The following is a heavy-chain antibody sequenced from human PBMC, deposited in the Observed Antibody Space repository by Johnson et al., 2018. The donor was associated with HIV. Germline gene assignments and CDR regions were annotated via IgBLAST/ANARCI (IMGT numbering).Heavy chain of an antibody. J-gene: IGHJ3*01. CDR3: AREDSSGYFDGFDV. D-gene: IGHD3-22*01. CDR2: ISYDGSNK. V-gene: IGHV3-30-3*01. Sequence: QVQLVESGGGVVQPGRSLRLSCVASGFTFRSYAMHWVRQAPGKGLEWVAVISYDGSNKYYADSVKGRFTISRDNSKNTMYLQMNSLRAEDTAVYYCAREDSSGYFDGFDVWGQGTMVTVSS. CDR1: GFTFRSYA.